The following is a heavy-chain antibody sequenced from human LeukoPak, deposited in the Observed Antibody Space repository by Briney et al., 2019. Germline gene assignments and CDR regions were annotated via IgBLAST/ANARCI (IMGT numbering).Heavy chain of an antibody. Sequence: PGGSLRLSCAASQFTFSNYWMSWVRQAPGKGLEWVGNIKQDGSEKYYVDSVKGRFTISRDNAKNSLYLQMKSLRAEDTAVYYCARGGVWYSSDVSDYWGHGTLVTVSS. D-gene: IGHD6-19*01. CDR3: ARGGVWYSSDVSDY. V-gene: IGHV3-7*01. CDR1: QFTFSNYW. J-gene: IGHJ4*01. CDR2: IKQDGSEK.